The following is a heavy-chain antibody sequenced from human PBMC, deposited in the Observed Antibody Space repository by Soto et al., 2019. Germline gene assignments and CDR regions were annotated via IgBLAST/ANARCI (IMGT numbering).Heavy chain of an antibody. Sequence: ASVKVSCKVSGYTLTELSMHWVRQAPGKGLEWMGGFDPEDGETIYAQKFQGRVTMTEDTSTDTAYMELSSLRSEDTAVYYCATDLLYYYGSGSYPGPWVQGTLVTGSS. V-gene: IGHV1-24*01. CDR2: FDPEDGET. D-gene: IGHD3-10*01. J-gene: IGHJ5*02. CDR1: GYTLTELS. CDR3: ATDLLYYYGSGSYPGP.